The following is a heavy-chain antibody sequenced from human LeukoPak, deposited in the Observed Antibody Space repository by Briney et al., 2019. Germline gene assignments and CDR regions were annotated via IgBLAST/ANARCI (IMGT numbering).Heavy chain of an antibody. CDR1: GFTFSSYS. V-gene: IGHV3-48*04. J-gene: IGHJ4*02. Sequence: PGGSLRLSCEASGFTFSSYSMNWVRQAPGKGLEWISYISTSTTTIYYANSVKGRFTISRDNAKNSLYLQMNSLRAEDTAVYYCARDGSSGYLAWVDYFDYWGQGTLVTVSS. CDR3: ARDGSSGYLAWVDYFDY. CDR2: ISTSTTTI. D-gene: IGHD3-22*01.